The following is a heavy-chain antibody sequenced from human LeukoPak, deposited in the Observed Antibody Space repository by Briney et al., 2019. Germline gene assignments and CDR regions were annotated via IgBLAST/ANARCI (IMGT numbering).Heavy chain of an antibody. V-gene: IGHV1-69*02. CDR1: GGTFSSYT. CDR3: ARGGVIVNLYYFDY. CDR2: IIPILGIA. D-gene: IGHD3-10*01. Sequence: AASVKVSCKASGGTFSSYTISWVRQAPGQGLEWMGRIIPILGIANYAQKFQGRVTITADKSTSTAYMELSSLRSEDTAVYYCARGGVIVNLYYFDYWGQGTLVTVSP. J-gene: IGHJ4*02.